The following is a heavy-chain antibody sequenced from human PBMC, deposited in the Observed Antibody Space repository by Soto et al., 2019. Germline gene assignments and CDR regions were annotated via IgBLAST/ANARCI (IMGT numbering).Heavy chain of an antibody. CDR2: IYPGDSDT. J-gene: IGHJ4*02. CDR3: ARLGDCSSTRCYDFDY. V-gene: IGHV5-51*01. D-gene: IGHD2-2*01. Sequence: GESLKISCKGSGYSFTSYWIGWVRQMPGEGLEWMGIIYPGDSDTRYSPSFQGQVTISADKSISTAYLQWSSLEASDTAMYYCARLGDCSSTRCYDFDYWGQGTLVTVSS. CDR1: GYSFTSYW.